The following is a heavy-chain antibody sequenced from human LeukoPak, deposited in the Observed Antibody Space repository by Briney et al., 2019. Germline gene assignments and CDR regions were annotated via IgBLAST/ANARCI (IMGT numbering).Heavy chain of an antibody. V-gene: IGHV3-30-3*01. Sequence: PGGSLRLSCEASGFTFSRYAVHWVRQAPGKGLEWMAVISYDGSNKYYADTVKGRFIISRDNSKNTLYLQMNSLRAEDTAVYYCAKDISDILTGYLFDYWGQGTLVTVSS. CDR1: GFTFSRYA. D-gene: IGHD3-9*01. CDR2: ISYDGSNK. CDR3: AKDISDILTGYLFDY. J-gene: IGHJ4*02.